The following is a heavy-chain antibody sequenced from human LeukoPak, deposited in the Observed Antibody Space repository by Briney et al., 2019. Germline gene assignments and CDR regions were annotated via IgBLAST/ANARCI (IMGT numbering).Heavy chain of an antibody. V-gene: IGHV3-23*01. CDR3: AKVPYDSSGYSYFHY. CDR1: GFTFSSYA. CDR2: ISGSGGST. Sequence: GGSLRLSCAASGFTFSSYAMSWVRQAPGKGLEWVSAISGSGGSTYYADSVKGRFTISRDNSKNTLYLQMNSLRAEDTAVYYCAKVPYDSSGYSYFHYWGQGTLVTVSS. D-gene: IGHD3-22*01. J-gene: IGHJ4*02.